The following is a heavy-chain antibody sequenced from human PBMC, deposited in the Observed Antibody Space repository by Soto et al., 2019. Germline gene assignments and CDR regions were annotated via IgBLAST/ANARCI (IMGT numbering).Heavy chain of an antibody. CDR1: GFTFSSYS. CDR2: ISSSSSYI. CDR3: ARDLPFHDYGDYVGSKVEYYYGMDV. Sequence: GGSLRLSCAASGFTFSSYSMNWVRQAPVKGLEWVSSISSSSSYIYYADSVKGRFTISRDNAKNSLYLQMNSLRAEDTAVYYCARDLPFHDYGDYVGSKVEYYYGMDVWGQGTTVTVSS. J-gene: IGHJ6*02. V-gene: IGHV3-21*01. D-gene: IGHD4-17*01.